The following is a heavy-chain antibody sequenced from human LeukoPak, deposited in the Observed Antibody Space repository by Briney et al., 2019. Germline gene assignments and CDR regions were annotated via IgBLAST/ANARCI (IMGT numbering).Heavy chain of an antibody. CDR1: GGSFSGYY. Sequence: PSETLSLTCAVYGGSFSGYYWSWIRQPPGKGLEWNGEINHSGSTNYNPSLKSRVTISVDTSKNQFSLKLSSVTAADTAVYYCASYDYGDRYYFDYWGQGTLVTVSS. CDR2: INHSGST. D-gene: IGHD4-17*01. CDR3: ASYDYGDRYYFDY. J-gene: IGHJ4*02. V-gene: IGHV4-34*01.